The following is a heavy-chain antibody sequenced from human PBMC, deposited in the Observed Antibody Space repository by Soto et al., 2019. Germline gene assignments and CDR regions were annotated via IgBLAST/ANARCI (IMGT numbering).Heavy chain of an antibody. CDR3: AAYYYDSSGPVSAFDI. CDR1: GFSFSSYT. Sequence: PGGSLRLSCAASGFSFSSYTMHWVRQTPGKGLERVAVISHDGGDKYYADSVKGRFTISRDNSKNTLYLQMNSLRREDTSVYYCAAYYYDSSGPVSAFDIWGQGTMVTVS. V-gene: IGHV3-30*04. CDR2: ISHDGGDK. J-gene: IGHJ3*02. D-gene: IGHD3-22*01.